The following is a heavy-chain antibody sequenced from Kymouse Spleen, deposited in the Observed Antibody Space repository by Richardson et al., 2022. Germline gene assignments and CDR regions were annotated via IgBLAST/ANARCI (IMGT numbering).Heavy chain of an antibody. D-gene: IGHD3-10*01. CDR1: GGSFSGYY. J-gene: IGHJ6*02. Sequence: QVQLQQWGAGLLKPSETLSLTCAVYGGSFSGYYWSWIRQPPGKGLEWIGEINHSGSTNYNPSLKSRVTISVDTSKNQFSLKLSSVTAADTAVYYCARNPMVRGVIINYYYYGMDVWGQGTTVTVSS. CDR2: INHSGST. CDR3: ARNPMVRGVIINYYYYGMDV. V-gene: IGHV4-34*01.